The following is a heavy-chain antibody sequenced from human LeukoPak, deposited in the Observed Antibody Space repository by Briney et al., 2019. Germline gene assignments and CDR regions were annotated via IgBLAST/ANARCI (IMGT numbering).Heavy chain of an antibody. J-gene: IGHJ3*02. CDR2: ISSSSSYI. Sequence: GGSLRLSCAASGFTSSSYSMNWVRQAPGKGLEWVSSISSSSSYIYYADSVKGRFTISRDNAKNSLYLQMNSLRAEDTAVYYCARGLLGVAFDIWGQGTMVTVSS. CDR3: ARGLLGVAFDI. D-gene: IGHD3-16*01. V-gene: IGHV3-21*01. CDR1: GFTSSSYS.